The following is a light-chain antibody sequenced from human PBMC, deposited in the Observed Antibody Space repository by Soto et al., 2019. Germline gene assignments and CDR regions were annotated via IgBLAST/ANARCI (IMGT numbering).Light chain of an antibody. Sequence: DIQMTQSPSSLSASVGDRVSITCRASQSITSYLNWYQQNPGKAPKSLIYGASSLQSGVPSRFSGSGSGTDFTLTISSLQPEDFATYYCQQSFSTPYTFGQGTKLEI. CDR1: QSITSY. V-gene: IGKV1-39*01. CDR3: QQSFSTPYT. J-gene: IGKJ2*01. CDR2: GAS.